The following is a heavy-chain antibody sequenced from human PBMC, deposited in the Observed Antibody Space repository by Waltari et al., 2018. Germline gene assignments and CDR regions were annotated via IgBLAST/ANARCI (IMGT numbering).Heavy chain of an antibody. V-gene: IGHV1-18*01. CDR2: VSGYNGDR. Sequence: QVQLVQSGPEVKPPGASVTISCKASGYNFVTYGISWVRQAPGQGLEWLGWVSGYNGDRSYAQKFQGRITMTTDTSTSTAYMELWSLKSDDTAVYYCARRRGEWFDPWGQGTPVTVSS. CDR3: ARRRGEWFDP. J-gene: IGHJ5*02. CDR1: GYNFVTYG.